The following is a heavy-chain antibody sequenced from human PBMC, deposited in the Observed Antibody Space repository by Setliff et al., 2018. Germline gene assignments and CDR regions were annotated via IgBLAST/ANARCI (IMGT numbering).Heavy chain of an antibody. Sequence: GGSLRLSCVASGFSISNYWMAWVRQAPGKGLEWVADIRQDATNKYYVDSVEGRFAVSRDNTNNSMYLQMNSLGTDDTAVYYCARDGSIEVGPGTNQELDVWGTGTTVTVSS. V-gene: IGHV3-7*03. D-gene: IGHD2-2*01. CDR2: IRQDATNK. J-gene: IGHJ6*04. CDR3: ARDGSIEVGPGTNQELDV. CDR1: GFSISNYW.